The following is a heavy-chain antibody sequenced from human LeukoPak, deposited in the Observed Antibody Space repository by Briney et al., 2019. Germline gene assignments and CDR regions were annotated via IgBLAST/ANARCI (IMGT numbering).Heavy chain of an antibody. J-gene: IGHJ4*02. Sequence: GGSLRLFCAASGFTFSSYWMSWVRQAPGKGLEWVANIKQDGSEKYYVDSVKGRFTISRDNAKNSLYLQMNSLRAEDTAVYYCARDRPTLTGYYPFDYWGQGTLVTVSS. V-gene: IGHV3-7*01. CDR2: IKQDGSEK. CDR1: GFTFSSYW. D-gene: IGHD3-9*01. CDR3: ARDRPTLTGYYPFDY.